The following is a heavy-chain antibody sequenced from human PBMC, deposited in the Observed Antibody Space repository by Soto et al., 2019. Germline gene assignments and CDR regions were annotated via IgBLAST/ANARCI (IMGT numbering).Heavy chain of an antibody. V-gene: IGHV3-23*01. CDR2: ISGSGGST. Sequence: PGGSLRLSCAGSGFTFSRYAMSWVRQAPGKGLEWVSAISGSGGSTYYADSVKGRFTISRDNSKNTLYLQMNSLRAEDTAVYYCANLAGAVAGTDYYYYGMDVWGQGTTVTVSS. CDR1: GFTFSRYA. D-gene: IGHD6-19*01. CDR3: ANLAGAVAGTDYYYYGMDV. J-gene: IGHJ6*02.